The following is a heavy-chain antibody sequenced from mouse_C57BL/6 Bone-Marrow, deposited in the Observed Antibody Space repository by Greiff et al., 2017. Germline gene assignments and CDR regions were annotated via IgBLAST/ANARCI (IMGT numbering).Heavy chain of an antibody. CDR2: INPNNGGT. Sequence: EVQLQQSGPELVKPGASVKISCKASGYTFTDYYMNWVKQSHGKSLEWIGDINPNNGGTSYNQKFKGKATLTVDTSSSTAYMDLRSLTSEDSAVYYCALWDDYFDYWGQGTTLTVSA. D-gene: IGHD1-1*02. CDR3: ALWDDYFDY. J-gene: IGHJ2*01. V-gene: IGHV1-26*01. CDR1: GYTFTDYY.